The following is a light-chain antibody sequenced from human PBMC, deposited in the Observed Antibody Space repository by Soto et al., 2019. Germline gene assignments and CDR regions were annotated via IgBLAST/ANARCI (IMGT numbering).Light chain of an antibody. Sequence: QSVLTQPASVSGSPGQSITICCTGTSRDIGSYNRVSWYQQPPGTAPKLIIYEVNNRPSGVPDRFSGSKSGNTAALTISGLQAEDEADYYCNSFTTSSTDVFGTVTKVT. CDR3: NSFTTSSTDV. CDR2: EVN. J-gene: IGLJ1*01. V-gene: IGLV2-18*02. CDR1: SRDIGSYNR.